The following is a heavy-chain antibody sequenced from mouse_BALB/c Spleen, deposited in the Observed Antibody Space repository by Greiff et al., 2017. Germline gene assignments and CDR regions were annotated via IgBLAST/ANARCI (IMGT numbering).Heavy chain of an antibody. CDR2: IDPANGNT. V-gene: IGHV14-3*02. J-gene: IGHJ4*01. CDR1: GFNIKDTY. CDR3: ASSLLLRSETLYAMDY. Sequence: EVQLQQSGAELVKPGASVKLSCTASGFNIKDTYMHWVKQRPEQGLEWIGRIDPANGNTKYDPKFQGKATITADTSSNTAYLQLSSLTSEDTAVYYCASSLLLRSETLYAMDYWGQGTSVTVSS. D-gene: IGHD1-1*01.